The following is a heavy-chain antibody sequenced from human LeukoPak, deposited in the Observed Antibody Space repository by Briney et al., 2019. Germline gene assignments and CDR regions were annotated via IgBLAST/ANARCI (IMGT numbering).Heavy chain of an antibody. CDR3: ARGGVGASMDV. CDR2: IHHSGST. V-gene: IGHV4-30-2*01. D-gene: IGHD1-26*01. J-gene: IGHJ6*02. CDR1: GGSFSSIDFS. Sequence: SETLSLTCAVSGGSFSSIDFSWSWIRQPPGKGLEWIGYIHHSGSTYYNPSLKSRVTISVDRSKSHFSLKLSSVTAADTAVYYCARGGVGASMDVWGQGTTVTVSS.